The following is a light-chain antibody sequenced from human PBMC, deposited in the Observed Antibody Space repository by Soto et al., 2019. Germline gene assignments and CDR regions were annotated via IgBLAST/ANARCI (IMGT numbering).Light chain of an antibody. V-gene: IGLV3-21*04. J-gene: IGLJ1*01. CDR1: NIGSKG. Sequence: SYELTQPPSVSVAPGKTARITCGGNNIGSKGVHWYQQKPGQAPVLVIYYDSDRPSGIPERFSGSNSGNTATLTISRVEAGDEADYYCQVWDSSSDHRYVFGTGTKVTVL. CDR3: QVWDSSSDHRYV. CDR2: YDS.